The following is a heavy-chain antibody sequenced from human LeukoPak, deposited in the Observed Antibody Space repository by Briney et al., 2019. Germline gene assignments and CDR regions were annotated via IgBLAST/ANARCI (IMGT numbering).Heavy chain of an antibody. CDR2: IYSNGNT. Sequence: SQTLSLTCTVSGASINSGSFYWSWIRQPAGKGLEWVGRIYSNGNTNYNPSLKSRVTISLDTSKNQFSLKLTSVTAADTAVYYCARDSLSWLGFDPWGQGTLVTVSS. CDR1: GASINSGSFY. D-gene: IGHD5-12*01. V-gene: IGHV4-61*02. CDR3: ARDSLSWLGFDP. J-gene: IGHJ5*02.